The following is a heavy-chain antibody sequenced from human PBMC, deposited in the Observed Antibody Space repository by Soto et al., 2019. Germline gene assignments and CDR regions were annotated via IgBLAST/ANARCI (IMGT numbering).Heavy chain of an antibody. CDR1: GFTFSSYG. CDR3: AKGDSSGYYRGDWFDP. J-gene: IGHJ5*02. V-gene: IGHV3-30*18. Sequence: QVQLVESGGGVVQPGRSLRLSCAASGFTFSSYGMHWVRQAPGKELEWVAVISYDGSNKYYADSVKGRFTISRDNSKNTLYLQMNSLRAEDTAVYYCAKGDSSGYYRGDWFDPWGQGTLVTVSS. D-gene: IGHD3-22*01. CDR2: ISYDGSNK.